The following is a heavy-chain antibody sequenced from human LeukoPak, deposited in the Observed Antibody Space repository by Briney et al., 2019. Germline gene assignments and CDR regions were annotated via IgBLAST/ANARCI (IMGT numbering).Heavy chain of an antibody. Sequence: PGRSLRLSCAASGFTFSSYGMHWVRQAPGKGLEWVAVIWYDGSNKYYADSVKGRFTISRDNSKNTLYLQMNSLRAEDTAVYYCARDLISAVVAVGMDVWGQGTTVTVSS. J-gene: IGHJ6*02. D-gene: IGHD2-15*01. CDR2: IWYDGSNK. CDR3: ARDLISAVVAVGMDV. V-gene: IGHV3-33*01. CDR1: GFTFSSYG.